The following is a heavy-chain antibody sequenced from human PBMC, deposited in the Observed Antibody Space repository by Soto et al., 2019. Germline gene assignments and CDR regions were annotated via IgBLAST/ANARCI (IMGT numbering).Heavy chain of an antibody. D-gene: IGHD3-22*01. Sequence: QLQLQESGSGLVKPSQTLSLTCAVSGGSISSGGYSWSWIRQPPGKGLEWIGYIYHSGSTYYNPSLTSRVTIAVDRSQNQFSLTLSSVTAADTAVYYCARGAPVVNDYWGQGTLVTVSS. CDR2: IYHSGST. CDR1: GGSISSGGYS. CDR3: ARGAPVVNDY. V-gene: IGHV4-30-2*01. J-gene: IGHJ4*02.